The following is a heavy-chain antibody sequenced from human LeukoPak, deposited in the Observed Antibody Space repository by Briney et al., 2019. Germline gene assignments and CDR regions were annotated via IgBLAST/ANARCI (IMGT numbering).Heavy chain of an antibody. CDR3: ASGVKSTGAFDI. Sequence: ASVKVSCKASGYTFTGYYMRWVRHGPGQGLEWMGWINPNSGGTNYAQKFQGRVTMTRDTSISTAYMELSRLRSDDTAVYYCASGVKSTGAFDIWGQGTMVTVSS. CDR1: GYTFTGYY. V-gene: IGHV1-2*02. CDR2: INPNSGGT. D-gene: IGHD3-10*01. J-gene: IGHJ3*02.